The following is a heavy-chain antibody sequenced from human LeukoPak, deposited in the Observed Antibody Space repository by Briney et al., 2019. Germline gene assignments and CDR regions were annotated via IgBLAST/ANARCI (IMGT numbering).Heavy chain of an antibody. CDR3: VRGGATRLDL. Sequence: QPGGPLRHSCAASGFTFSYYEMNWVRQAPGKGLEWVSYIDSSARTIYCADSVKGRFTISRDNAKNSLYLQMNNLRAEDTAVYYCVRGGATRLDLWGQGTLVTVSS. V-gene: IGHV3-48*03. D-gene: IGHD5-12*01. CDR1: GFTFSYYE. J-gene: IGHJ5*02. CDR2: IDSSARTI.